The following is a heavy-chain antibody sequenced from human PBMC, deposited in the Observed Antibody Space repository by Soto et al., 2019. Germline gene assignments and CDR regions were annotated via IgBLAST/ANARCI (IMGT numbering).Heavy chain of an antibody. J-gene: IGHJ4*02. Sequence: GGSLRLSCAASGFTFSSYAMHWVRQAPGKGLEWVAVISYDGSNKYYADSVKGRFTISRDNSKNTLYLQMNSLRAEDTAVYYCARDGGIVGATTHFDYWGQGTLVTVSS. CDR2: ISYDGSNK. CDR3: ARDGGIVGATTHFDY. V-gene: IGHV3-30-3*01. D-gene: IGHD1-26*01. CDR1: GFTFSSYA.